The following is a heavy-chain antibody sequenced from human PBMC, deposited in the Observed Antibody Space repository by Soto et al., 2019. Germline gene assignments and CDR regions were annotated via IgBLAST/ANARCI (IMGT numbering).Heavy chain of an antibody. CDR2: INPNSGGT. Sequence: AASVKVSCKASGYTFTGYYMHWVRQAPGQGLEWMGWINPNSGGTNYAQKFQGRVTMTRDTSISTAYMELSRLRSDDTAVYYCARERGTMVRGVIMTLNWFDPWGQGTLVTVSS. V-gene: IGHV1-2*02. CDR3: ARERGTMVRGVIMTLNWFDP. CDR1: GYTFTGYY. D-gene: IGHD3-10*01. J-gene: IGHJ5*02.